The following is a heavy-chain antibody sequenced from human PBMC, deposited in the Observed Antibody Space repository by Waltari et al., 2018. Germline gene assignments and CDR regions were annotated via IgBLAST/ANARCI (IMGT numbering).Heavy chain of an antibody. V-gene: IGHV3-20*04. Sequence: EVQLVESGGGVVRPGGSLRLSCAASGFTFDDYGMSLVPQAPGKGLEWVSGINWNGGSTGYADSVKGRFTISRDNAKNSLYLQMNSLRAEDTALYYCARVRGYSGYVDAFDIWGQGTMVTVSS. CDR1: GFTFDDYG. CDR3: ARVRGYSGYVDAFDI. CDR2: INWNGGST. D-gene: IGHD5-12*01. J-gene: IGHJ3*02.